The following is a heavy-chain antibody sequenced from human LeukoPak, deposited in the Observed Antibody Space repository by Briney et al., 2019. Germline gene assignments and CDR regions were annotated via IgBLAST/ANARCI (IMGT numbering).Heavy chain of an antibody. Sequence: GRSLRLSCAASGFTIIGYAMYWVRQAPGKGLEFVASISHDATERYRESVKGRFTISRDTSKNTVYLQMNTLRAEDSALYYCTRTGLGYRLGNRLDAWGQGTQVTVSS. J-gene: IGHJ5*02. D-gene: IGHD5-18*01. CDR2: ISHDATE. V-gene: IGHV3-30*03. CDR1: GFTIIGYA. CDR3: TRTGLGYRLGNRLDA.